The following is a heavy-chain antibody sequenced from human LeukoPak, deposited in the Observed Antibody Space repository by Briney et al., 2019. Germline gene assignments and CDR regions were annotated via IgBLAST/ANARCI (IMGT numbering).Heavy chain of an antibody. CDR1: GYNFPGYS. V-gene: IGHV5-51*01. Sequence: GESLKISCKGSGYNFPGYSIGWVRQVPGKGPEWMGIIYPGDSDTRYSPSFQGHVTISADKSISTAYLQWSSLTASDTAMYFCARLGYIVPTANFDFWGQGTLVTVSS. D-gene: IGHD5-12*01. CDR3: ARLGYIVPTANFDF. CDR2: IYPGDSDT. J-gene: IGHJ4*02.